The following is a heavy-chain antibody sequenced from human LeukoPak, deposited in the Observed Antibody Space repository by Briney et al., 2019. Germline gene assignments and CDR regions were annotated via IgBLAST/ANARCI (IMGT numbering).Heavy chain of an antibody. Sequence: QPGGSLRLSCAASGFTFSSYWMSWVRQAPGKGLEWVANIKQDGSEKYYVDSVKGRFTISRDNAKNSLYLQMNSLRAEDTAVYYCAREQFSGYSSSWYNDAFDIWGQGTMVTVSS. CDR2: IKQDGSEK. CDR3: AREQFSGYSSSWYNDAFDI. D-gene: IGHD6-13*01. V-gene: IGHV3-7*01. CDR1: GFTFSSYW. J-gene: IGHJ3*02.